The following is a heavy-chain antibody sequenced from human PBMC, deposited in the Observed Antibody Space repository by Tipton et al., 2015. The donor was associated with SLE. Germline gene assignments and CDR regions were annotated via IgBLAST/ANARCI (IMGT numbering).Heavy chain of an antibody. Sequence: QLVQSGGVVVQPGGSLRLSCAASGFTFDDYAMHWVRQAPGKGLEWVSLISWDGGSTYYADSVKGRFTISRDNSKNSLYLQMNSLRAEDTALYYCAKGRNHYYDSSGYSDAFDIWGQGTVVTVSS. CDR1: GFTFDDYA. V-gene: IGHV3-43D*04. CDR2: ISWDGGST. D-gene: IGHD3-22*01. J-gene: IGHJ3*02. CDR3: AKGRNHYYDSSGYSDAFDI.